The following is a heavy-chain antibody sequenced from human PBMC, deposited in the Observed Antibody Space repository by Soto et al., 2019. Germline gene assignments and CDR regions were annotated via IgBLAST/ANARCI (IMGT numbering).Heavy chain of an antibody. D-gene: IGHD6-19*01. V-gene: IGHV3-30-3*01. CDR2: ISYDGSNK. Sequence: QVQLVESGGGVVQPGRSLRLSCAASGFTFSSYAMHWVRQAPGKGLERVAVISYDGSNKYYADSVKGRFTISRDNSKNTLYLQMNSLRAEDTAVYYCARGQSIAVAGHGGLNWFDPWGQGTLVTVSS. CDR3: ARGQSIAVAGHGGLNWFDP. CDR1: GFTFSSYA. J-gene: IGHJ5*02.